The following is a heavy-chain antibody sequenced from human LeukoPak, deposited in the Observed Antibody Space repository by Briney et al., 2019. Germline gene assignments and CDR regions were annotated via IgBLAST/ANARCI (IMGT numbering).Heavy chain of an antibody. Sequence: SETLSLTCTVSGGSISSGGYYWSWIRQPPGKGLEWIGYIYYSGSTNYNPSLKSRVTISVDTSKNQFSLKLSSVTAADTAVYYCAREDYYDSPYAFDIWGQGTMVTVSS. D-gene: IGHD3-22*01. J-gene: IGHJ3*02. V-gene: IGHV4-61*08. CDR3: AREDYYDSPYAFDI. CDR2: IYYSGST. CDR1: GGSISSGGYY.